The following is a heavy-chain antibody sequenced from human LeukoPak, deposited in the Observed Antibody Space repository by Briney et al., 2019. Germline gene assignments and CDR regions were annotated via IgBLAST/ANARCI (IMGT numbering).Heavy chain of an antibody. V-gene: IGHV4-39*01. CDR1: GASISGSGYY. CDR2: IYYTGST. Sequence: SETLSHTCAVSGASISGSGYYLGWIRQPPGKGLEWIGNIYYTGSTYYNASLQSRVTISIDMSKNQFSLRLSSVTAADTAMYYCVKSGGYGLIDYWGQGTLVTVSS. CDR3: VKSGGYGLIDY. J-gene: IGHJ4*02. D-gene: IGHD6-19*01.